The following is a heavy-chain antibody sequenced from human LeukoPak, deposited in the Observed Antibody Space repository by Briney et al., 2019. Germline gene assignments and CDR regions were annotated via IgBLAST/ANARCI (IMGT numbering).Heavy chain of an antibody. V-gene: IGHV4-34*01. Sequence: PSETLSLTCAVYGGSFSGYYWSWIRQPPGKGLEWIGEINHSGSTNYNPSLKSRVTISVDTSKNQFSLKLISVTAADAAVYYCARGRDGYKNYWGQGTLVTVSS. D-gene: IGHD5-24*01. CDR1: GGSFSGYY. CDR3: ARGRDGYKNY. CDR2: INHSGST. J-gene: IGHJ4*02.